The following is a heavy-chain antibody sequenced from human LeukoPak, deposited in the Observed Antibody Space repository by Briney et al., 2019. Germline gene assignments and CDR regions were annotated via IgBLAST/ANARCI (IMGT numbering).Heavy chain of an antibody. CDR1: GFSFSDHY. V-gene: IGHV3-11*01. Sequence: GGSLRLSCAASGFSFSDHYMTWVRQAPGKGLEWLSYISRSGSDIDYAGSVEGRFTISRDNAKNSLYLQMNSLRAEDTAVYYCARGAGRSGSDYWGQGTLVTVSS. J-gene: IGHJ4*02. CDR2: ISRSGSDI. CDR3: ARGAGRSGSDY. D-gene: IGHD5-12*01.